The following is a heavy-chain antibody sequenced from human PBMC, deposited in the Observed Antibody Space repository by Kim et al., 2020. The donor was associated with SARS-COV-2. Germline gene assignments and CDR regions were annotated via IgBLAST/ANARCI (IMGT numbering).Heavy chain of an antibody. CDR2: IYYSGST. V-gene: IGHV4-59*13. J-gene: IGHJ5*02. CDR1: GGSISSYY. D-gene: IGHD2-21*02. Sequence: SETLSLTCTVSGGSISSYYWSWIRQPPGKGLEWIGYIYYSGSTNYNPSLKSRVTISVDTSKNQFSLKLSSVTAADTAVYYCARHIVVVTPIPNNWFDPWGQGTLVTVSS. CDR3: ARHIVVVTPIPNNWFDP.